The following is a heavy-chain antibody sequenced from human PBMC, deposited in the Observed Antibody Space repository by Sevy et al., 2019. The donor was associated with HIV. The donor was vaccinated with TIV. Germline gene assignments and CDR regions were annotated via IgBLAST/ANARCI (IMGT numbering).Heavy chain of an antibody. CDR3: ARLYHDGSGVQAFDI. V-gene: IGHV1-69*13. CDR1: GGTFSSYG. D-gene: IGHD3-22*01. Sequence: ASVKVSCKASGGTFSSYGISWVRQAPGQGLELMGGFIPIFGTTNYAQKFQGRVTITADESTSTAYMELSSLRSEDPAIYYCARLYHDGSGVQAFDIWGQRTMVTVS. CDR2: FIPIFGTT. J-gene: IGHJ3*02.